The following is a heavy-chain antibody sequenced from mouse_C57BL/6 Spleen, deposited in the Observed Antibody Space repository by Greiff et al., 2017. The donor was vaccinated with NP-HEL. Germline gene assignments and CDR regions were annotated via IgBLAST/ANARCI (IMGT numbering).Heavy chain of an antibody. V-gene: IGHV1-26*01. CDR1: GYTFTDYY. J-gene: IGHJ1*03. CDR3: ARWEVVDV. D-gene: IGHD1-1*01. CDR2: INPNNGGT. Sequence: VQLQQSGPELVKPGASVKISCKASGYTFTDYYMNWVKQSHGKSLEWIGDINPNNGGTSYNQKFKGKATLTVDKSSSTAYMELRSLTSEDSAVYYCARWEVVDVWGTGTTVTVSS.